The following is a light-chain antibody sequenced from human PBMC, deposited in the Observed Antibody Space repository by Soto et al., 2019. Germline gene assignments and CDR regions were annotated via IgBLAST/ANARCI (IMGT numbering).Light chain of an antibody. V-gene: IGKV3-15*01. CDR2: DAS. J-gene: IGKJ5*01. CDR3: QQYSSSPIT. CDR1: ESVSSK. Sequence: EISMTQSPATLSVSPGERATRSRRASESVSSKLVWYQKKPGQAPRLLIHDASTRATGIPARFSGSGSGTEFILTISSVESEDFAVYYCQQYSSSPITFGQGTRLEIK.